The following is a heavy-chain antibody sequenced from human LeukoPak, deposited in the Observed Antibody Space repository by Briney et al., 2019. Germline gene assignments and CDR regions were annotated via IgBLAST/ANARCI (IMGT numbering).Heavy chain of an antibody. J-gene: IGHJ4*02. CDR1: GFTFSSYS. CDR2: IGISSGNT. CDR3: ARDTKYAFDN. D-gene: IGHD2-2*01. V-gene: IGHV3-48*01. Sequence: GGSLRLSCAASGFTFSSYSMNWVRQAPGKGLEWISYIGISSGNTKYADSVKGRFTISGDKAKNSLYLQMNSLRVEDTAVCYCARDTKYAFDNWGQGTLVTVSS.